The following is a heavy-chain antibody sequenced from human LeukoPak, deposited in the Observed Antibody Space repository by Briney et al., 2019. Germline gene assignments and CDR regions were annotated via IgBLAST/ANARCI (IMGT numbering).Heavy chain of an antibody. J-gene: IGHJ4*02. Sequence: GGSLRLSCAASGFTVSSNYMSWVRQAPGKGLEWVSVIYSGGGTYYADSVKGRFTISRDNAKNSLYLQMNSLRAEDTAVYYCARDYGGSSPFDYWGQGTLVTVSS. D-gene: IGHD4-23*01. V-gene: IGHV3-53*01. CDR2: IYSGGGT. CDR3: ARDYGGSSPFDY. CDR1: GFTVSSNY.